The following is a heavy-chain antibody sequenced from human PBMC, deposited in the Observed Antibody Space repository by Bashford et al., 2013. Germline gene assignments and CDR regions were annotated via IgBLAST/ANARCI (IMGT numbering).Heavy chain of an antibody. Sequence: ASVKVSCKASGYTFTNYGFSWVRQAPGQGLEWMGWISAYNGKTNYAQKLQGRVTMTTDTSTSTAYMELRSLTSDDTAMYYCARDSGVGYTQKYLQHWGQGTLVTVSS. J-gene: IGHJ1*01. V-gene: IGHV1-18*01. CDR2: ISAYNGKT. CDR3: ARDSGVGYTQKYLQH. CDR1: GYTFTNYG. D-gene: IGHD5-12*01.